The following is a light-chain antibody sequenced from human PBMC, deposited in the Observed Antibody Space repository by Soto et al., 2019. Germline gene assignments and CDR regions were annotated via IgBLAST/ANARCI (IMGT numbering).Light chain of an antibody. J-gene: IGKJ2*01. CDR3: QQLNIDPRT. V-gene: IGKV1-9*01. CDR1: QGISSY. Sequence: DIQLTQSPSFLSASVGDRVTITCRDSQGISSYLAWYQQQPGKAPKLLIYAASTLQSGVPSRFSGSGSGTEFTLTISSLQPEDFATYYCQQLNIDPRTFGHGTKLEIK. CDR2: AAS.